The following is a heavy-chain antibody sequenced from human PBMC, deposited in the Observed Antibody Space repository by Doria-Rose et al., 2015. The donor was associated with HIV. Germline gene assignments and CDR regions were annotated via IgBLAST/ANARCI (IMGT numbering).Heavy chain of an antibody. V-gene: IGHV2-26*01. Sequence: SGPVLVKPTETLTLTCTVSGVSLSSPGMGVSWIRQPPGKALEWLAHIFSDDERSYKTSLKSRLTISRGTSKSPVVLTMTDMDPVDTATYYCARIKSSRWYHKYYFDFWGQGTLVIVSA. D-gene: IGHD6-13*01. CDR2: IFSDDER. J-gene: IGHJ4*02. CDR3: ARIKSSRWYHKYYFDF. CDR1: GVSLSSPGMG.